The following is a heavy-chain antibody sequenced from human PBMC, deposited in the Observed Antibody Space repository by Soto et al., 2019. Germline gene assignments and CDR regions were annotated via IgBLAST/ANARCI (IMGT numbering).Heavy chain of an antibody. Sequence: KAXETLSLTCTVSGGSISSNYWTWIRQPPGKGLEWIGYVYNSGSTNYNPSLKSRVTISEDTSRSQFSLKVNSMTAADTAVYYCARYRREAVAGYTLDYWGQGILVTVSS. CDR1: GGSISSNY. J-gene: IGHJ4*02. V-gene: IGHV4-59*01. CDR3: ARYRREAVAGYTLDY. D-gene: IGHD6-13*01. CDR2: VYNSGST.